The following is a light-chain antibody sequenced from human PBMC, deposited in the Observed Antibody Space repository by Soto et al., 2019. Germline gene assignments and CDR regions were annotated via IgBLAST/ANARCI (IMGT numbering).Light chain of an antibody. J-gene: IGKJ2*01. CDR2: AAS. CDR3: QHYGRSPPYT. CDR1: QNFNSSY. Sequence: EIVLTQSPGTLSLSPGERATLSCRASQNFNSSYLVWYQQKPGQAPRLLIYAASSRATGIPDRFRGNGSGTDFTITISRLEPEDFALYYCQHYGRSPPYTFGQGTKLEIK. V-gene: IGKV3-20*01.